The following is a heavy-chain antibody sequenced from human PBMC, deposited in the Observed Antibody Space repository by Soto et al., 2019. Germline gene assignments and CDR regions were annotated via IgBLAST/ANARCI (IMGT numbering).Heavy chain of an antibody. CDR2: IVVGSGNT. Sequence: SVQVSCKASRFTFTSSAVQWVRQARGQRLEWIGWIVVGSGNTNYAQKFQERVTITRDMSTSTAYMELSSLRSEDTAVYYCARETDSGPLWADVWGQGTTVTVSS. J-gene: IGHJ6*02. CDR1: RFTFTSSA. V-gene: IGHV1-58*01. CDR3: ARETDSGPLWADV. D-gene: IGHD6-19*01.